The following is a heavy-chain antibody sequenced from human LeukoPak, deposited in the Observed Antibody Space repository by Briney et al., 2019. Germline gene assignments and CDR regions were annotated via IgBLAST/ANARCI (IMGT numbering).Heavy chain of an antibody. Sequence: GGSLRLSCAASGFTFSSYWMSWVRQAPGKGLERVANIKQDGSEKYYVDSVKGRFTISRDNAKNSLYLQMNSLRAEDTAVYYCARDRRGIFFDYWGQGTLVTVSS. CDR3: ARDRRGIFFDY. J-gene: IGHJ4*02. CDR2: IKQDGSEK. V-gene: IGHV3-7*01. CDR1: GFTFSSYW. D-gene: IGHD6-13*01.